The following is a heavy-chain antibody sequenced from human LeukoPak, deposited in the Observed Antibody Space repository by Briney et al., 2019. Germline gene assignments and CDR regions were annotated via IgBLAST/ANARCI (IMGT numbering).Heavy chain of an antibody. CDR1: GGSISSYY. V-gene: IGHV4-4*09. D-gene: IGHD6-6*01. CDR2: IYTSGST. J-gene: IGHJ3*02. CDR3: AMAMGGIAARQDAFDI. Sequence: PSETLSLTCTVSGGSISSYYWSWIRQPPGKGLEWIGYIYTSGSTNYNPSLKSRVTISVDTPKNQFSLKLSSVTAADTAVYYCAMAMGGIAARQDAFDIWGQGTMVTVSS.